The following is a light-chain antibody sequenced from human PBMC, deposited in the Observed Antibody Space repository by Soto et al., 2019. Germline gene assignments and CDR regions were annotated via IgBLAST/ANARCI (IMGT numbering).Light chain of an antibody. Sequence: IGMTQSRANRSVSQFERTTLSCMVGQNIHTNLAWYQQKPGQAPSLVIYDTHIRATGIPARFSGSGFGTEFTLTIRSLQPEDLAVYYCEQYNNWCSITFGQGTRLEIK. CDR2: DTH. CDR1: QNIHTN. V-gene: IGKV3-15*01. J-gene: IGKJ5*01. CDR3: EQYNNWCSIT.